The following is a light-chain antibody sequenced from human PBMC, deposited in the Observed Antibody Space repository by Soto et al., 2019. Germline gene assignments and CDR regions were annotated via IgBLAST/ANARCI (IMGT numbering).Light chain of an antibody. Sequence: IQMTPSPSSLSASVGDRFTITCRASQSISTYLHWYQQKPGKAPNLLIYAASTLQSGVPSRFSGSGSGTDFTLTISSLQPEDFATYFCQHGYSTPLTFGGGTKVDIK. V-gene: IGKV1-39*01. CDR3: QHGYSTPLT. J-gene: IGKJ4*01. CDR2: AAS. CDR1: QSISTY.